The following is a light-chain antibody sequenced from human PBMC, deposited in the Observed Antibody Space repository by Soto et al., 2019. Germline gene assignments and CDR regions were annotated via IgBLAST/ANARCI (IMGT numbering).Light chain of an antibody. Sequence: QSALTQPASVSGSPGQSITISCTGTSSDVGSYNLVSWYQQHPGKAPKLMIYEGSKRPSGVSNRFSGSNSGNTASLPISGLQAEDEADYYCCSYAGSSTWVFGGGTQLTVL. CDR1: SSDVGSYNL. CDR2: EGS. V-gene: IGLV2-23*01. CDR3: CSYAGSSTWV. J-gene: IGLJ3*02.